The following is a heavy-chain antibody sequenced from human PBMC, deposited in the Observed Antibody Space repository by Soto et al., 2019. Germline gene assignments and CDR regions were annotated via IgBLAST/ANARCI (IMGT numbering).Heavy chain of an antibody. D-gene: IGHD1-1*01. V-gene: IGHV3-21*02. Sequence: EVQLVESGGGLVEPGGSLRLSCAASGFTFSSYDMNWVRQAPGKGLEWVSSITTTSRYIYYAGSVKGRFTISRDNAKNSXYLDMNSLRAEDTAVYYCVRVGSTCKPLRDSWFDPWGQGTLVTVSS. J-gene: IGHJ5*02. CDR1: GFTFSSYD. CDR2: ITTTSRYI. CDR3: VRVGSTCKPLRDSWFDP.